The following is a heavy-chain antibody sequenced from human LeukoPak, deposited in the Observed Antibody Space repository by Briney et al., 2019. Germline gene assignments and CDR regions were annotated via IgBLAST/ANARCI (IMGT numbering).Heavy chain of an antibody. CDR3: ARALTFRGPFDY. V-gene: IGHV3-53*01. CDR2: IYSGGST. Sequence: GGSLRLSCAASGFTFSSYAMSWVRQAPGKGLEWVSVIYSGGSTYYADSVKGRFTISRDNSKNTLYLQMNSLRAEDTAVYYCARALTFRGPFDYWGQGTLVTVSS. J-gene: IGHJ4*02. CDR1: GFTFSSYA. D-gene: IGHD3-16*01.